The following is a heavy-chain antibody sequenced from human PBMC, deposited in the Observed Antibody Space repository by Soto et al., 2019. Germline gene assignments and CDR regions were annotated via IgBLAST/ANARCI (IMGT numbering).Heavy chain of an antibody. CDR2: IYYSGST. J-gene: IGHJ4*01. CDR3: ERDRYWDSDY. Sequence: PXAILSLTFTVSGGCISSYYGCWLGQPPGKGLEWIGYIYYSGSTNYNPSLKSRVTISVDTSKNEFSLKLSSVTAGDTAVSYCERDRYWDSDYWGQGTLVTVYS. V-gene: IGHV4-59*01. CDR1: GGCISSYY. D-gene: IGHD2-8*02.